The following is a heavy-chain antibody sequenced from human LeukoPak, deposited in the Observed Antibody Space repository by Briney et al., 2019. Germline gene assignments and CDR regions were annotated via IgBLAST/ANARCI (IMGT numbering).Heavy chain of an antibody. CDR2: ISSSSSYI. J-gene: IGHJ4*02. CDR1: GFTFSSYS. D-gene: IGHD3-16*01. V-gene: IGHV3-21*01. CDR3: AKDLSSGGGYD. Sequence: GGSLRLSCAASGFTFSSYSMNWVRQAPGKGLGWVSSISSSSSYIYYADSVKGRLTISGDNSKNTLYLQMNSLRPEDTAVYYCAKDLSSGGGYDWGQGTLVTVSS.